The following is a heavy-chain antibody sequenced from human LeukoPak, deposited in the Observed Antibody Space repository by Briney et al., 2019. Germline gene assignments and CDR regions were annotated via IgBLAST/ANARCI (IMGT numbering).Heavy chain of an antibody. Sequence: ASVKVSCKASGYIFTSYAISWVRQAPGQGLEWMGWITAYNGNTNYTQKFQGRVTITADESTSTAYMELSSLRSEDTAVYYCARDTRHRYCSSTICYRGWLDPWGQGTLVTVSS. CDR1: GYIFTSYA. J-gene: IGHJ5*02. V-gene: IGHV1-18*01. CDR2: ITAYNGNT. D-gene: IGHD2-2*01. CDR3: ARDTRHRYCSSTICYRGWLDP.